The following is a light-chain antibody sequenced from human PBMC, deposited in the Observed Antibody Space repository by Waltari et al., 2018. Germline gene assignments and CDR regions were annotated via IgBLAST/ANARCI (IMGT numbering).Light chain of an antibody. CDR1: SRDVGGDDS. V-gene: IGLV2-14*03. Sequence: QSALTQPASVSGSPGQSITISCTGSSRDVGGDDSVSWYQDLPGQAPKVIIYDVNNRPSGVSDRFSGSKSGNTASLTIAGLQAEDEANYCCSSQSSKSGVLFGGGTKLTVL. CDR3: SSQSSKSGVL. J-gene: IGLJ2*01. CDR2: DVN.